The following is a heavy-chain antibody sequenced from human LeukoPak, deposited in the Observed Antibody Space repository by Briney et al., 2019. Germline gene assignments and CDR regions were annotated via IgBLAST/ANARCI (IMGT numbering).Heavy chain of an antibody. D-gene: IGHD3-22*01. CDR2: ISSSSSYI. V-gene: IGHV3-21*01. J-gene: IGHJ4*02. CDR1: GFTFSSYG. Sequence: GGTLRLSCAASGFTFSSYGMSWVRQAPGKGLEWVSSISSSSSYIYYADSVKGRFTISRDNAKNSLYLQMNSLRAEDTAVYYCARAYYDSSGYLILGTIDYWGQGTLVTVSS. CDR3: ARAYYDSSGYLILGTIDY.